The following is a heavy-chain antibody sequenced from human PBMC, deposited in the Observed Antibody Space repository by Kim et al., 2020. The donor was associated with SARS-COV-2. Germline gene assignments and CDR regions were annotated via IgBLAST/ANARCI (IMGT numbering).Heavy chain of an antibody. CDR1: GFMFSSTA. CDR2: IRGSGGGT. Sequence: GGSLRLSCAASGFMFSSTAMSWVRQAPGKGLEWVSGIRGSGGGTFYADSVKGRFTVSRDNPKNTLYLQMNSLRGEDTAVYYCAKRRGGVTDYCYMDVWG. J-gene: IGHJ6*03. CDR3: AKRRGGVTDYCYMDV. D-gene: IGHD3-10*01. V-gene: IGHV3-23*01.